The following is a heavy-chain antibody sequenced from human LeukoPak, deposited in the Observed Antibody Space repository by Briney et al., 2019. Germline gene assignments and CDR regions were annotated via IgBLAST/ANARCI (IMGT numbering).Heavy chain of an antibody. CDR1: GFPFSTYA. CDR3: ARVAGSGSYSLKNQDYYYYGMDV. Sequence: GGSLRLSCAASGFPFSTYAMTWVRQAPGKGLEWVSAISASGSNTYYADSVKGRFTISRDNSKNTLYLQMNSLRAEDTAVYYCARVAGSGSYSLKNQDYYYYGMDVWGQGTTVTVSS. V-gene: IGHV3-23*01. D-gene: IGHD3-10*01. J-gene: IGHJ6*02. CDR2: ISASGSNT.